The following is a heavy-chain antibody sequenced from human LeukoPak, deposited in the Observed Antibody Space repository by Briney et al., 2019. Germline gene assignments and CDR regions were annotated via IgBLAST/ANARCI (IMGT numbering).Heavy chain of an antibody. J-gene: IGHJ4*02. Sequence: GGSLRLSCAVSGFTFSDHYMDWVRQAPGKELEWVGRSRNKANSYTTEYAASVKGRFTISRDDSKNSMYLQMNSLKTEDTAVYYCGRNRDYALSLWGQGTLVTVSS. D-gene: IGHD4-17*01. CDR2: SRNKANSYTT. CDR1: GFTFSDHY. CDR3: GRNRDYALSL. V-gene: IGHV3-72*01.